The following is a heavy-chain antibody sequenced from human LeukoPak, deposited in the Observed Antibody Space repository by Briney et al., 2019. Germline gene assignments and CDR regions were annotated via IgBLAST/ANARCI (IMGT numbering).Heavy chain of an antibody. V-gene: IGHV1-24*01. CDR1: GYTLTELS. CDR2: FDPEDGET. D-gene: IGHD3-10*01. J-gene: IGHJ4*02. Sequence: ASVKVSCKVSGYTLTELSMHWVRRAPGKGLEWMGGFDPEDGETIYAQKFQGRVTMTEDTSTDTAYMELSSLRSEDTAVYYCATVPRPYYYGSGSYLRTSNWGQGTLVTVSS. CDR3: ATVPRPYYYGSGSYLRTSN.